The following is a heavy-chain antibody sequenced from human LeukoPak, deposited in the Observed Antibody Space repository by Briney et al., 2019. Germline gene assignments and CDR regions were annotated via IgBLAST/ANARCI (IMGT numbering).Heavy chain of an antibody. CDR2: ISGSGGST. CDR1: GFTFSSYA. V-gene: IGHV3-23*01. J-gene: IGHJ4*02. Sequence: GGSLRLSCAASGFTFSSYAMSWVRQAPGKGLEWVSAISGSGGSTYYADSVKGRFTISRDNSKNTLYLQMNSLRAEDTAVYYCARGDMIVVVPTDYWRQGTLVTVSS. CDR3: ARGDMIVVVPTDY. D-gene: IGHD3-22*01.